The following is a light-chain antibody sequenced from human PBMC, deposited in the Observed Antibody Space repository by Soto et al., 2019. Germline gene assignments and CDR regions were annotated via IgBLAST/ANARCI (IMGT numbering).Light chain of an antibody. Sequence: EIVLTQSPGTPSVSPGERATLSCRASQSVSSSYLAWYQQKPGQAPRLLIYGASSRATGIPDRFSGSGSGTDFTLTISRMEPEDFAVYYCQHYGSSRTFGQGTKVDI. J-gene: IGKJ1*01. V-gene: IGKV3-20*01. CDR2: GAS. CDR3: QHYGSSRT. CDR1: QSVSSSY.